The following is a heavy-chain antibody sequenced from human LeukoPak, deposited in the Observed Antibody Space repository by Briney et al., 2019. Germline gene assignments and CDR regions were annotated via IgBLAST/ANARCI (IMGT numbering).Heavy chain of an antibody. D-gene: IGHD1-26*01. CDR3: ARAQWELPKTYYYYYMDV. CDR2: INHSGST. V-gene: IGHV4-34*01. CDR1: GGSFSGYY. Sequence: SETLSLTCAVYGGSFSGYYWSWIRQPPGKGLEWIGEINHSGSTNYNPSLKSRVTISVDTSKNQFSLKLSSVTAADTAVYYCARAQWELPKTYYYYYMDVWGKGTTVTVSS. J-gene: IGHJ6*03.